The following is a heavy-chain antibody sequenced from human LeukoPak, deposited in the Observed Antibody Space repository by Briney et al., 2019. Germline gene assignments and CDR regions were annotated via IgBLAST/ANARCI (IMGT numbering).Heavy chain of an antibody. CDR1: GYTFNLYG. D-gene: IGHD5-12*01. CDR3: ARAWLRRKFYYYMDV. V-gene: IGHV1-18*01. J-gene: IGHJ6*03. Sequence: WASVKVSCKASGYTFNLYGVIWVRQAPGQGLEWMGWISGFNGHTKYAQNLQDRVTMTTDTSTSTAYMELRSLRSDDTAVYYCARAWLRRKFYYYMDVWGKGTTVTVSS. CDR2: ISGFNGHT.